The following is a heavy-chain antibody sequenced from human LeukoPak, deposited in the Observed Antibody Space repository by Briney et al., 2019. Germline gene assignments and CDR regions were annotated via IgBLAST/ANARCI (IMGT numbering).Heavy chain of an antibody. CDR2: ISYDGGNE. V-gene: IGHV3-30-3*01. J-gene: IGHJ3*02. D-gene: IGHD1-26*01. CDR3: ARVRVGATTGDTFDI. CDR1: AFTFSIYA. Sequence: PGGSLRLSCAASAFTFSIYAMDWVRQAPGKGLEWVAAISYDGGNEYYADSVKGRFTVSRDNSKNTLYLQMNSLRVEDTAAYYCARVRVGATTGDTFDIWGQGTMVAVAS.